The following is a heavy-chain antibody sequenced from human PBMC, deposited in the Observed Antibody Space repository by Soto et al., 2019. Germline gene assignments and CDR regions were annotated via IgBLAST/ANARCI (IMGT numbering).Heavy chain of an antibody. CDR3: AIAQWGTGGMDY. D-gene: IGHD3-16*01. Sequence: PSETLSLTCTVSGGSISSYYWSWIRQPPGKGLEWIGYIYYSGSTNYNPSLKSRVTISVDTSKNQFSLKLSSVTAADTAVYYCAIAQWGTGGMDYWGQGTLVTVSS. CDR1: GGSISSYY. V-gene: IGHV4-59*01. CDR2: IYYSGST. J-gene: IGHJ4*02.